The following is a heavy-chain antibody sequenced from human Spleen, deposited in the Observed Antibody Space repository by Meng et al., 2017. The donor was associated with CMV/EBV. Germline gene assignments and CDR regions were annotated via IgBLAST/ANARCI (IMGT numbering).Heavy chain of an antibody. D-gene: IGHD3-10*01. J-gene: IGHJ6*02. Sequence: SETLSLTCTVSGGFISSYYWSWIRQPPGKGLEWIGYIYYSGSTNYNPSLKSRLTMSVDASKNQFSLNLSSVTAADTAVYFCARGLVYYYGWNPPYGMDVWGQGTTVTVSS. CDR1: GGFISSYY. CDR2: IYYSGST. V-gene: IGHV4-59*01. CDR3: ARGLVYYYGWNPPYGMDV.